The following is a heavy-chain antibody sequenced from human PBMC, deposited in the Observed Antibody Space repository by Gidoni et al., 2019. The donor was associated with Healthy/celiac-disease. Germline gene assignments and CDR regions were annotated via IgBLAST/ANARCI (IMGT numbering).Heavy chain of an antibody. Sequence: EVQLVESAGGLVKPGRSLRLSCAASGFTFSSYSMTWVLQAPGKGLEWVSSISSSSSYIYYADSVKSRFTSSRDNAKNSLYLKMNSLRAEDTAVYYCARDPNGDYVDYWGQGTLVTVSS. D-gene: IGHD4-17*01. CDR2: ISSSSSYI. V-gene: IGHV3-21*01. CDR1: GFTFSSYS. CDR3: ARDPNGDYVDY. J-gene: IGHJ4*02.